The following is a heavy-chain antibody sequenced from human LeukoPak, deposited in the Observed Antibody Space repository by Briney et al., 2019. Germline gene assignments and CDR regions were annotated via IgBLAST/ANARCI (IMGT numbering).Heavy chain of an antibody. V-gene: IGHV3-23*01. CDR2: ISGSGGST. CDR1: GFTFSSYA. CDR3: AKELMYYYGSGSYYKN. J-gene: IGHJ4*02. Sequence: PGGSLRLSCAASGFTFSSYAMSWVRQAPGKGLEWVSAISGSGGSTYYADSVKGRFTISRDNSKNTLYLQMNSLRAEDTAVYYCAKELMYYYGSGSYYKNWGQGTLVTVSS. D-gene: IGHD3-10*01.